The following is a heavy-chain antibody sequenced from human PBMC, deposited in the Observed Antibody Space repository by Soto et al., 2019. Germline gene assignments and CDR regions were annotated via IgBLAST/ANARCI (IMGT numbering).Heavy chain of an antibody. Sequence: ETLSLTCTVSGGSISVRRYYWTWIRQPPGKGLEWIGYISYSGNSNYSPSLKSRVTISVDTSKNQFSLKLFSVTAADRAVYYSASSQFFIDLGFSWFDPWGQGTLVPVSS. V-gene: IGHV4-61*01. CDR1: GGSISVRRYY. CDR3: ASSQFFIDLGFSWFDP. D-gene: IGHD5-12*01. CDR2: ISYSGNS. J-gene: IGHJ5*02.